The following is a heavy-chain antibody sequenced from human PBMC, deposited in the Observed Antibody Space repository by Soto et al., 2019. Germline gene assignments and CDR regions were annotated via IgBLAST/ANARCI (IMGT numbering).Heavy chain of an antibody. D-gene: IGHD2-2*01. CDR2: INSDGSST. J-gene: IGHJ6*02. CDR1: GFTFSSYW. V-gene: IGHV3-74*01. CDR3: ASPARTPWLLSYYYGMDV. Sequence: EVQLVESGGGLVQPGGSLRLSCAASGFTFSSYWMHWVRQAPGKGLVWVSRINSDGSSTCYADSVKGRFTISRDNGKXTXSLQMNSLRAEDTAVYYCASPARTPWLLSYYYGMDVWGQGTTVTVSS.